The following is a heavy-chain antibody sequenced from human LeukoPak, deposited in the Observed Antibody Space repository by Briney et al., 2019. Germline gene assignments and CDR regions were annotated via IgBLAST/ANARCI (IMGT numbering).Heavy chain of an antibody. J-gene: IGHJ4*02. CDR3: ASPRSGYRYTFDY. V-gene: IGHV4-4*09. Sequence: SETLSLTCAVSAASISNYYWSWIRQAPGKGLEWIGYISSSGSTNYNPSLKSRVSISLDTSKNRFSLNLNFVTAADTAVYYCASPRSGYRYTFDYWGQGALVTVSS. CDR1: AASISNYY. D-gene: IGHD3-22*01. CDR2: ISSSGST.